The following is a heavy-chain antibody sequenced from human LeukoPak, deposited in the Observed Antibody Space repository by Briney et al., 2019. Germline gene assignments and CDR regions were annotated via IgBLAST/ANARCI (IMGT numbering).Heavy chain of an antibody. CDR2: SSSGSSTI. CDR3: ARGSGFCDY. V-gene: IGHV3-48*01. D-gene: IGHD3-10*01. J-gene: IGHJ4*02. Sequence: GGSLRLSCAASGFTFSSYGMHWVRQAPGKGLEWVAYSSSGSSTIYYADSVKGRFTISRDNAKNSLYLQMDSLRAEDTAAYWCARGSGFCDYWGQGTLVTVSS. CDR1: GFTFSSYG.